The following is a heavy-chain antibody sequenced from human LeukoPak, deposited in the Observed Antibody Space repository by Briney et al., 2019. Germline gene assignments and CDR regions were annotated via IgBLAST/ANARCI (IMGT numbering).Heavy chain of an antibody. V-gene: IGHV4-34*01. CDR3: ARDSEYYDILTGYYSSREYYFDY. J-gene: IGHJ4*02. CDR1: GGSFSGYY. D-gene: IGHD3-9*01. Sequence: SESLSLTCAVYGGSFSGYYWSWIRQPPGKGLEWIGEINHSGSTNYNPSLKSRVTMSVDTSKNQFSLKLSSVTAADTAEYYCARDSEYYDILTGYYSSREYYFDYWGQGTLVTVSS. CDR2: INHSGST.